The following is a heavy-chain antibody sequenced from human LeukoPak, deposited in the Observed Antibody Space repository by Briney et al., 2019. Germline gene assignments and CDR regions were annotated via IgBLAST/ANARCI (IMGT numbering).Heavy chain of an antibody. J-gene: IGHJ3*02. CDR2: IYYSGST. V-gene: IGHV4-39*07. CDR3: AREDAEQMDNSFDI. D-gene: IGHD5-24*01. CDR1: GDSISSSSYY. Sequence: SETLSLTCTISGDSISSSSYYWGWIRQPPGKGLEWIGSIYYSGSTYYNPSLKSRVTISIDTSKTQFSLKLSSVTAADTAVYYCAREDAEQMDNSFDIWGQGTMVTVSS.